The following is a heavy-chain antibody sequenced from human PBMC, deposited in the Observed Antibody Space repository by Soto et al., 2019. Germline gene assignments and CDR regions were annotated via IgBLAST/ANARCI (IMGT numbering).Heavy chain of an antibody. J-gene: IGHJ4*02. CDR1: GFTFSSYA. CDR2: ISGSGGST. CDR3: AKDVTRFLEWLLFFDY. Sequence: GGSLRLSCAASGFTFSSYAMSWVRQAPGKGLEWVSAISGSGGSTYYADSVKGRLTISRDNSKNTLYLQMNSLRAEDTAVYYCAKDVTRFLEWLLFFDYWGQGTLVTVSS. V-gene: IGHV3-23*01. D-gene: IGHD3-3*01.